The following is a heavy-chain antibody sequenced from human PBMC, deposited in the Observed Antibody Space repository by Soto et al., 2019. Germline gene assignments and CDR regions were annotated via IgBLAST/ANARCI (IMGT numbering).Heavy chain of an antibody. Sequence: EVQLLESGGGLVQPGGSLRLSCATSGFSFSNYAMSWVRQAPGKGLECVAAITSVGYTYYVDSLKVLFTISRDNSKNTLYLQMNSLRAEDTAVYYCAKVLIVYSNSYFDYWGQGTLVTVSS. V-gene: IGHV3-23*01. CDR3: AKVLIVYSNSYFDY. J-gene: IGHJ4*02. D-gene: IGHD4-4*01. CDR1: GFSFSNYA. CDR2: ITSVGYT.